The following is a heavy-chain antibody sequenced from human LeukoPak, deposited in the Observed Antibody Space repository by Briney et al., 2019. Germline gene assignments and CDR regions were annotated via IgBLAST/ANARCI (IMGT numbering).Heavy chain of an antibody. D-gene: IGHD2-2*01. CDR2: IYYSGST. CDR3: ARGPSIVVVPAASNYYMDV. V-gene: IGHV4-59*01. J-gene: IGHJ6*03. CDR1: GGSISSYY. Sequence: PSETLSLTCTVSGGSISSYYWSWIRLPPGKGLEWIGYIYYSGSTNYNPSLKSRVTISVDTSKNQFSLKLSSVTAADTAVYYCARGPSIVVVPAASNYYMDVWGKGTTVTVSS.